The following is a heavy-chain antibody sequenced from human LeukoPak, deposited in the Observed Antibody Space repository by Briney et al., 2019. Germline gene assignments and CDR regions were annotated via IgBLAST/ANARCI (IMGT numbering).Heavy chain of an antibody. Sequence: SVKVSCKASGGTFSSYAISWVRQAPGQGLEWMGRIIPILGIANYAQKFQGRVTITADKSTSTAYMELSSLGSEDTAVYYCVRSITMVRGVIITSHPFDYWGQGTLVTVSS. CDR1: GGTFSSYA. J-gene: IGHJ4*02. CDR3: VRSITMVRGVIITSHPFDY. D-gene: IGHD3-10*01. V-gene: IGHV1-69*04. CDR2: IIPILGIA.